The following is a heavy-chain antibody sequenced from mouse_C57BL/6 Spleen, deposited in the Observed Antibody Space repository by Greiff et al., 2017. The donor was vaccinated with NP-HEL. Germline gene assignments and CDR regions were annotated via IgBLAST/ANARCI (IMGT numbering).Heavy chain of an antibody. J-gene: IGHJ4*01. V-gene: IGHV2-2*01. CDR1: GFSLTSYG. CDR3: ARIPFLATVVATDYAMDY. Sequence: QVQLKESGPGLVQPSQSLSITCTVSGFSLTSYGVHWVRQSPGKGLEWLGVIWSGGSTDYNAAFISRLSISKDNSKSQVFFKMNSLQADDTAIYYCARIPFLATVVATDYAMDYWGQGTSVTVSS. CDR2: IWSGGST. D-gene: IGHD1-1*01.